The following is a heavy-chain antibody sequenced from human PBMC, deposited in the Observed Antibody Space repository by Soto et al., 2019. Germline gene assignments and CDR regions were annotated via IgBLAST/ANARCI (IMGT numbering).Heavy chain of an antibody. V-gene: IGHV1-2*04. D-gene: IGHD3-10*01. CDR3: ARAPYYGSGSYYNFDY. Sequence: ASVKVSCQASGYTFTGYYMHWVRQAPGQGLEWMGWINPNSGGTNYAQKFQGWVTMTRDTSISTAYMELSRLRSDDTAVYYCARAPYYGSGSYYNFDYWGQGTLVTVSS. J-gene: IGHJ4*02. CDR1: GYTFTGYY. CDR2: INPNSGGT.